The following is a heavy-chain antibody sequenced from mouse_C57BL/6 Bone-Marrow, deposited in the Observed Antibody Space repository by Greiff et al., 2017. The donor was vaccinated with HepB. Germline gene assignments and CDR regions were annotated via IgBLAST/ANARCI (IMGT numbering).Heavy chain of an antibody. CDR1: GFTFTDYY. CDR3: ARYGGPYAMDY. V-gene: IGHV7-3*01. J-gene: IGHJ4*01. CDR2: IRNKANGYTT. Sequence: EVMLVESGGGLVQPGGSLSLSCAASGFTFTDYYMSWVRQPPGKALEWLGFIRNKANGYTTEYSASVKGRFTISRDNSQSILYLQMNALRAEDSATYYCARYGGPYAMDYWGQGTSVTVSS.